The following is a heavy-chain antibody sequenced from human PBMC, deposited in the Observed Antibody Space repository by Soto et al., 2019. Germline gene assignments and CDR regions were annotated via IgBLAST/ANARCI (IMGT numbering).Heavy chain of an antibody. CDR3: ARVETAMTYDF. D-gene: IGHD1-1*01. Sequence: WGSLLLSCASSGFSLSTNTMHWVRQVPGKGLEWVASISNDGRRKYYADFVKGRFTISIDTANNILYLEMNSLRAEDTSIYYCARVETAMTYDFWGQGTKVTVSS. J-gene: IGHJ4*02. CDR1: GFSLSTNT. V-gene: IGHV3-30*14. CDR2: ISNDGRRK.